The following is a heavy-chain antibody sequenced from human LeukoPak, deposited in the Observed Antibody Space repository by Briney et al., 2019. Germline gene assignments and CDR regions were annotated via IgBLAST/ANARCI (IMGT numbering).Heavy chain of an antibody. CDR2: ISYDGSNK. Sequence: GGSLRLSCAGSGFTFRRYAMIWARQAPGKGLEWVAVISYDGSNKYYADSVKGRFTISRDNSKNTLYLQMDSLRAEDTAVYYCASDTQQRIVVVAATFDYWGQGTLFTVSS. D-gene: IGHD2-15*01. CDR1: GFTFRRYA. J-gene: IGHJ4*02. CDR3: ASDTQQRIVVVAATFDY. V-gene: IGHV3-30-3*01.